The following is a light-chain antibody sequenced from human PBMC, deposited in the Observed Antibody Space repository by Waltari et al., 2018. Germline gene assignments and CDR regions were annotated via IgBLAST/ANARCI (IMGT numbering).Light chain of an antibody. CDR2: DAS. Sequence: DIQMTQSPSSLSASVGDRVTITCQASQDISNYLNLYQQKPGKAPKLLIYDASNLETGVPSRFSGSGSGTDFTFTISSLQPEDIATYYCQQYDNLPLTFGGGTKVEIK. CDR3: QQYDNLPLT. V-gene: IGKV1-33*01. CDR1: QDISNY. J-gene: IGKJ4*01.